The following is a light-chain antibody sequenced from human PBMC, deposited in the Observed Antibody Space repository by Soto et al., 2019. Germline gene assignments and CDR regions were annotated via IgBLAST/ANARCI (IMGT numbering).Light chain of an antibody. CDR2: DAS. V-gene: IGKV3-11*01. Sequence: EIGSKQSPATLSLSPTETATLHCRASQSVSSYLAWYQQKPGQAPRLLIYDASNRATGIPARFSGSGSGTDFTLTISSLEPEDFAVYYCQQYGSSLGVTFGGGTKVDIK. J-gene: IGKJ4*01. CDR1: QSVSSY. CDR3: QQYGSSLGVT.